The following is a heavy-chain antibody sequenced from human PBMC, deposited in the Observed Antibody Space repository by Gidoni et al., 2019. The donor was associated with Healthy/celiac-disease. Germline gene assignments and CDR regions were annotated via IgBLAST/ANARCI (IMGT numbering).Heavy chain of an antibody. V-gene: IGHV4-34*01. J-gene: IGHJ3*02. CDR2: INHSGST. CDR3: ARGGRPAFDI. Sequence: QVQLQQWGAGLLKPPETLSLTCAVYGGSFSGYYWSWIRQPPGKGLEWIGEINHSGSTNYNPSLKSRVTISVDTSKNQFSLKLSSVTAADTAVYYCARGGRPAFDIWGQGTMVTVSS. CDR1: GGSFSGYY.